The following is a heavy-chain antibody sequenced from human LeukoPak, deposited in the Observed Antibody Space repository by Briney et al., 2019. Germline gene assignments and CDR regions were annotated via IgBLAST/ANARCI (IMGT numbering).Heavy chain of an antibody. D-gene: IGHD3-10*01. Sequence: SETLSLTCTVSGGSISSYYWSWIRQPAGKGLEWIGRIYTSGSTNYNPSLKSRVTISVDKSKNQFSLKLSSVTAADTAVYYCAKVAVSSWPVREGAFDIWGQGTMVTVSS. CDR2: IYTSGST. CDR1: GGSISSYY. V-gene: IGHV4-4*07. J-gene: IGHJ3*02. CDR3: AKVAVSSWPVREGAFDI.